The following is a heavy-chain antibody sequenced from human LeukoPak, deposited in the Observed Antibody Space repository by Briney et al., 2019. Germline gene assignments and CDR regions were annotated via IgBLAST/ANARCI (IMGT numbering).Heavy chain of an antibody. D-gene: IGHD3-3*01. CDR2: IYYSGST. V-gene: IGHV4-39*07. CDR3: ASFPSGDFWSGYYY. Sequence: SETLSLTCAVSGGSISSSSYYWGWIRQPPGQGLEWIGSIYYSGSTYYNPSLKSRVTISVDTSKNQFSLKLSSVTAADTAVYYCASFPSGDFWSGYYYWGQGTLVTVSS. CDR1: GGSISSSSYY. J-gene: IGHJ4*02.